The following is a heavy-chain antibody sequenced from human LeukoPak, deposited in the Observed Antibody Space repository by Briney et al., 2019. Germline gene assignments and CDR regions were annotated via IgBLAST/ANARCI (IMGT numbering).Heavy chain of an antibody. CDR1: GFTFSNYA. CDR2: ITVSGST. CDR3: AKIAAGGPAYYFDS. D-gene: IGHD6-25*01. V-gene: IGHV3-23*01. J-gene: IGHJ4*02. Sequence: GGSLRLPCAASGFTFSNYAMSWVRQAPGKGLEYVSSITVSGSTYYADSVKGRFTISRDNSKNTLSLQMTSLRAEDTAMYYCAKIAAGGPAYYFDSWGQGILVTVSS.